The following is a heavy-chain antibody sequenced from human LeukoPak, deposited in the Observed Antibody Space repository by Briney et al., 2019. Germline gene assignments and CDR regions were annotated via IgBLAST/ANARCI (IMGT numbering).Heavy chain of an antibody. D-gene: IGHD1-1*01. CDR2: IIPIFDTP. CDR3: ARDIPGYDAFDI. Sequence: ASMKVSCKASGGTFNNYAISWVRQAPGQGLEWMGGIIPIFDTPNYAQKFQGRVTITTDESTSTACMELSSLRSEDTAVYYCARDIPGYDAFDIWGQGTVVTVSS. J-gene: IGHJ3*02. V-gene: IGHV1-69*05. CDR1: GGTFNNYA.